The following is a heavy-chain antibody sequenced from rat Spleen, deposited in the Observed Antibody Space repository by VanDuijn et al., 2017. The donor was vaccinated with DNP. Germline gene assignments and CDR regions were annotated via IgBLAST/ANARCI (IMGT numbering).Heavy chain of an antibody. CDR2: IRYDGGST. J-gene: IGHJ2*01. Sequence: EVQLVESGGGLVQPGRSLKLSCAASGFTFSDYYMAWVRQAPTKGLEWVAYIRYDGGSTYYGDSVKGRFAISRDNAKSTLYLQMNSLRSEDMFTYYCLRWNSGHFDYWGQGVMVTVSS. CDR3: LRWNSGHFDY. V-gene: IGHV5-22*01. CDR1: GFTFSDYY. D-gene: IGHD4-3*01.